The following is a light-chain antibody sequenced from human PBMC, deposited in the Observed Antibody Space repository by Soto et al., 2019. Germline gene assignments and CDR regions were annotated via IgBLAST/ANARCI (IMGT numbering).Light chain of an antibody. V-gene: IGKV3-20*01. CDR3: QQYGSSPKT. CDR1: QSVSSSY. CDR2: GAS. J-gene: IGKJ1*01. Sequence: EIVLTQSPGTLSLSTGERATLSCRASQSVSSSYLAWYQQKPGQAPRLLIYGASNRATGIPDRFSGSGSGTDFTLTISRLEPEDFAVYYCQQYGSSPKTFGQGTKVEIK.